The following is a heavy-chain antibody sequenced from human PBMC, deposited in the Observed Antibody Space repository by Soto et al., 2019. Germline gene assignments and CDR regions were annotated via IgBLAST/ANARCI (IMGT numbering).Heavy chain of an antibody. CDR1: GYTFSNYG. Sequence: QVKLVQSGGEVNRPGASVKVSCKTSGYTFSNYGITWVRQAPGQPLEWLGWISLYSDGTNYAQKFQGRVSMTTDTSTTTAYMELRSLRSDDTAVYYCARVVPGAEAWFGPWGQGTLVTVSS. CDR2: ISLYSDGT. J-gene: IGHJ5*02. CDR3: ARVVPGAEAWFGP. D-gene: IGHD2-2*01. V-gene: IGHV1-18*01.